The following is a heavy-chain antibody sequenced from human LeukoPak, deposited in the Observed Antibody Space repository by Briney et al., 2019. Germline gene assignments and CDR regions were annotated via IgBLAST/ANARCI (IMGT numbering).Heavy chain of an antibody. D-gene: IGHD6-13*01. V-gene: IGHV3-23*01. CDR2: ISGSGGST. CDR1: GFTFSSYA. J-gene: IGHJ4*02. Sequence: GGSLRLSCAASGFTFSSYAMSWVRQAPGKGLEWVSAISGSGGSTYYADSVKGRFTISRDNAKNSLYLQMNSLRAEDTAVYYCARAHDSSSWNFDYWGQGTLVTVSS. CDR3: ARAHDSSSWNFDY.